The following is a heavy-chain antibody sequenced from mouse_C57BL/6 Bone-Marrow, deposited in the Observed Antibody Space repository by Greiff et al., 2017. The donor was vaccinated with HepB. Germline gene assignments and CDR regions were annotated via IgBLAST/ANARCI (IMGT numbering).Heavy chain of an antibody. V-gene: IGHV14-4*01. J-gene: IGHJ3*01. CDR2: IDPENGDT. CDR1: GFNIKDDY. D-gene: IGHD2-3*01. Sequence: EVQLQQSGAELVRPGASVKLSCTASGFNIKDDYMHWVKQRPEQGLEWIGWIDPENGDTEYASKFQGKATITADTSSNTAYLQRSSLTSEATAVYYCTSIYDGDCYFAYWGQGTLGTVSA. CDR3: TSIYDGDCYFAY.